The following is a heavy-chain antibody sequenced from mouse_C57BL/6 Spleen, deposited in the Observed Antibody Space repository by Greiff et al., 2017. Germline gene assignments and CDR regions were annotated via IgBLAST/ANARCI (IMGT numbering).Heavy chain of an antibody. J-gene: IGHJ4*01. V-gene: IGHV1-80*01. CDR2: IYPGDGDT. CDR1: GYAFSSYW. CDR3: ARGRPTNAMDY. Sequence: QVQLQQSGAELVKPGASVKISCKASGYAFSSYWMNWVKQRPGKGLEWIGQIYPGDGDTNYNGKFKGKATLTADKSSSTAYMQLSSLTSEDSAVYFCARGRPTNAMDYWGQGTSVTVSS.